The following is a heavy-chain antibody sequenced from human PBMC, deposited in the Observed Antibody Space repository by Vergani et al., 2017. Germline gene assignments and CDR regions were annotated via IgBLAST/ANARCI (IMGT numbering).Heavy chain of an antibody. CDR1: GFRFSDYG. CDR2: ISYDGNTT. D-gene: IGHD1-1*01. V-gene: IGHV3-30*18. Sequence: HVHMVESGGGVVQPGRSLRLSCAVSGFRFSDYGMHWVRQAPGRGLEWVALISYDGNTTYYEDSVKGRFTISRDNSKNTLFLQMHSLRVEDTALYYCAKFPLNITTPDRGDFWGQGALVTVSS. CDR3: AKFPLNITTPDRGDF. J-gene: IGHJ4*02.